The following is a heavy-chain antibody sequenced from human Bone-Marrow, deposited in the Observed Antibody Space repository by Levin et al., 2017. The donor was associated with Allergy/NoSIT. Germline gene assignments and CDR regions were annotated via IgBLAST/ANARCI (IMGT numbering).Heavy chain of an antibody. CDR3: AAYVSVTTTLSYEY. J-gene: IGHJ4*02. D-gene: IGHD4-17*01. CDR2: IDPEDGGK. CDR1: GYSLTHLS. V-gene: IGHV1-24*01. Sequence: GGSLRLSCKVSGYSLTHLSIHWVRQAPGKGLEWMGGIDPEDGGKIFAQKFQGRVTMTEDTSSDTAYMDLSSLTYEDRAVYYCAAYVSVTTTLSYEYWGQGTLVTVSS.